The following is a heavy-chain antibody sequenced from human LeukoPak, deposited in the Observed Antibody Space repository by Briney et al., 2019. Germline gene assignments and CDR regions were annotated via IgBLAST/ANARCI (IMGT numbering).Heavy chain of an antibody. J-gene: IGHJ3*02. Sequence: SETLSLTCTVSGGSISSYYWSWIRQPAGKGLEWIGRIYTSGSTNYNPSLRSRVTMSIDTSKNQFSLKVISVTAADTAVYYCARYGSGSYLVPFDIWGQGTMVIDCS. CDR3: ARYGSGSYLVPFDI. D-gene: IGHD3-10*01. CDR1: GGSISSYY. V-gene: IGHV4-4*07. CDR2: IYTSGST.